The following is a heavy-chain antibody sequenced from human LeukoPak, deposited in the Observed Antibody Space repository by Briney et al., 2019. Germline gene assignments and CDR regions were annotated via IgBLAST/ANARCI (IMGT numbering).Heavy chain of an antibody. CDR1: GGSFSSYY. J-gene: IGHJ4*02. V-gene: IGHV4-59*08. CDR2: IYYTGTT. D-gene: IGHD3-16*01. CDR3: ARQIYWGSEYFDF. Sequence: SETLSLTCTVAGGSFSSYYWSWIRQPPGKGLEWIGHIYYTGTTKYNPSLKSRAAIIIDTSKNGFSLRLSSVTASDTAMYFCARQIYWGSEYFDFWGQGTLVTVSS.